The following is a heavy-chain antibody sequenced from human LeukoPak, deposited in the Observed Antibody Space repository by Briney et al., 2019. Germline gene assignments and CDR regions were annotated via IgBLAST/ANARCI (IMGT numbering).Heavy chain of an antibody. J-gene: IGHJ6*02. Sequence: SESLSLTCAVYGESFSGYYESWIRQPPGKGLEWIGEIKHSGSTNYNPSLKSRVTISVDTSKNQFSLKLSSVTAADTAVYYCARSGYDFWSGYYKYYYYGMDVWGQGTTVTVSS. CDR2: IKHSGST. D-gene: IGHD3-3*01. CDR1: GESFSGYY. CDR3: ARSGYDFWSGYYKYYYYGMDV. V-gene: IGHV4-34*01.